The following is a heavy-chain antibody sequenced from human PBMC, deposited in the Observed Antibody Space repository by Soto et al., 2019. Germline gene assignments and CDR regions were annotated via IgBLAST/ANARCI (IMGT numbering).Heavy chain of an antibody. V-gene: IGHV2-5*01. J-gene: IGHJ6*02. Sequence: SGPTLVNPTQTLTLTCTFSGFSLSTSGVGVGWIRQPPGKALEWLALIYWNDDKRYSPSLKSRLTITKDTSKNQVVLTMTNMDPVDTATYYCAHSTDILVVPAAADYYYYYGMDVWGQGTTVTVSS. CDR3: AHSTDILVVPAAADYYYYYGMDV. CDR1: GFSLSTSGVG. D-gene: IGHD2-2*01. CDR2: IYWNDDK.